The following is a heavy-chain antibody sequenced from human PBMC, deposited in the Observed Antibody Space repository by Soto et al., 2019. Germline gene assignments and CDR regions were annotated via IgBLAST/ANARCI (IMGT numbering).Heavy chain of an antibody. V-gene: IGHV3-7*01. Sequence: GGSLRLSCAASGFTFSSYWMSWVRQAPGKGLEWVANIKQDGSEKYYVDSVKGRFTISRDNAKNSLYLQMNSLRAEDTAVYYCAGEIVLVPAASAYFDYRGQRISVTGSS. CDR2: IKQDGSEK. CDR3: AGEIVLVPAASAYFDY. J-gene: IGHJ4*02. D-gene: IGHD2-2*01. CDR1: GFTFSSYW.